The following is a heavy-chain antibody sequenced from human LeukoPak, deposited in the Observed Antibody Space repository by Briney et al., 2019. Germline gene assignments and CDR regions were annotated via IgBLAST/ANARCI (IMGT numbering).Heavy chain of an antibody. CDR2: ISYDGSNK. Sequence: GRSLRLSCAASGFTFSSYGMHWVRQAPGKGLEWVAVISYDGSNKYYADSVKGRFTISRDNAKNSLYLQMNSLRAEDTAVYYCARGYYYDSSGGPAFDIWGQGTMVTVSS. CDR3: ARGYYYDSSGGPAFDI. V-gene: IGHV3-30*03. D-gene: IGHD3-22*01. J-gene: IGHJ3*02. CDR1: GFTFSSYG.